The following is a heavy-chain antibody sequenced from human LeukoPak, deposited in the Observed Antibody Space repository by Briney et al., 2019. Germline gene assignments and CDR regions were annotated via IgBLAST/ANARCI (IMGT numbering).Heavy chain of an antibody. CDR3: ARDQVGGSWSSDVFDI. CDR2: INPNSGGT. CDR1: GYTLTDFH. Sequence: GASVKVSCKASGYTLTDFHMHWVRQAPGQRPAWIGWINPNSGGTNYAQMFRGRVTMTRDMSITTAYMEVSRLRFDDTAVYYCARDQVGGSWSSDVFDIWGQGTMVTVSS. J-gene: IGHJ3*02. D-gene: IGHD6-13*01. V-gene: IGHV1-2*02.